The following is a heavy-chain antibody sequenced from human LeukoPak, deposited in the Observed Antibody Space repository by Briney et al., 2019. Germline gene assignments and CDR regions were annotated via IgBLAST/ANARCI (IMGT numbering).Heavy chain of an antibody. D-gene: IGHD6-19*01. J-gene: IGHJ4*02. CDR1: GGSFSSYY. Sequence: KPSETLTLTCAVYGGSFSSYYWGWIRQPPGKGMEWVGSIYYSGSTYYNPSLKSRVTISVDTSKNQFSLKLSSVPAADTAVYYCARHEASIGWDYWGQGTLVTVSS. CDR2: IYYSGST. CDR3: ARHEASIGWDY. V-gene: IGHV4-39*01.